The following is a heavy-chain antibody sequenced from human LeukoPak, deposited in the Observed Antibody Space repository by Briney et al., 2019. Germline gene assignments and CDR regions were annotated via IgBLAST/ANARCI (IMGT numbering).Heavy chain of an antibody. D-gene: IGHD3-22*01. Sequence: ASVKVSYQASGYTFEENCIHWVRQAPGQGPEWMGWINPKSGATDAAQKFQGRLTMTRDTSIGTAYMDLSGLRLDDTGIYYCARARDDSTGHYDSFHFWGQGTMVTVSS. CDR2: INPKSGAT. V-gene: IGHV1-2*02. CDR1: GYTFEENC. J-gene: IGHJ3*01. CDR3: ARARDDSTGHYDSFHF.